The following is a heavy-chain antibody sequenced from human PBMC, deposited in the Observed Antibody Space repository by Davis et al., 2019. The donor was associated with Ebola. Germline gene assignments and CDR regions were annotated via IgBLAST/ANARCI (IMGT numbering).Heavy chain of an antibody. CDR1: GFTFSSYW. V-gene: IGHV3-7*01. CDR3: AREGIAVAGRRTYYYYYYGMDV. J-gene: IGHJ6*02. Sequence: GESLKISCAASGFTFSSYWMSWVRQAPGKGLEWVANIKQDGSEKYYVDSVKGRFTISRDNAKNSLYLQMNSLRAEDTAVYYCAREGIAVAGRRTYYYYYYGMDVWGQGTTVTVSS. CDR2: IKQDGSEK. D-gene: IGHD6-13*01.